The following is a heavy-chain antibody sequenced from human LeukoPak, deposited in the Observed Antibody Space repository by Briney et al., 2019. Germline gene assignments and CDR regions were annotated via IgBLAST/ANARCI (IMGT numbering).Heavy chain of an antibody. Sequence: SDTLSLTCAVSGDSISSVGYSWSWIRQPPGKGLEWIGYIYHSGSTYYNPSLKSRVTISVDRSKNQFSLKLGSVTAADTAVYYCARNHYDFWSGYYVFDPWGQGTLVTVSS. D-gene: IGHD3-3*01. J-gene: IGHJ5*02. CDR2: IYHSGST. CDR1: GDSISSVGYS. CDR3: ARNHYDFWSGYYVFDP. V-gene: IGHV4-30-2*01.